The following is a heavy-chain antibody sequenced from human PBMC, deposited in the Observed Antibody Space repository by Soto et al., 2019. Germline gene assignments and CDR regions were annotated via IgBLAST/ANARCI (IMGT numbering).Heavy chain of an antibody. CDR1: EFTFRNYA. Sequence: EVQLLESGGGLVQPGGSLRLSCTASEFTFRNYAMSWVRQAPGKGLEWVSAIGASGAGTHYSDSEKGRFTISRDNSKNTVYVQMNSLRAEDTGVYYCAKCAVLSATSGGWCNWFGPWGQGTLVTVSS. CDR3: AKCAVLSATSGGWCNWFGP. CDR2: IGASGAGT. J-gene: IGHJ5*02. D-gene: IGHD2-21*01. V-gene: IGHV3-23*01.